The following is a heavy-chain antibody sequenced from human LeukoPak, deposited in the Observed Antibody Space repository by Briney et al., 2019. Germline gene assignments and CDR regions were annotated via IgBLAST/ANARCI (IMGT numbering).Heavy chain of an antibody. V-gene: IGHV4-59*01. CDR3: AREYSAFEI. J-gene: IGHJ3*02. Sequence: SETLSLTCTVSGGSISTYYWSWLREPPGKGLEWVGYIHYSGSTSYNPSLKSRITISVDTSKNQLSLILNSVTAADTAVYYCAREYSAFEIWGQGTMVTVSS. CDR2: IHYSGST. CDR1: GGSISTYY. D-gene: IGHD1-1*01.